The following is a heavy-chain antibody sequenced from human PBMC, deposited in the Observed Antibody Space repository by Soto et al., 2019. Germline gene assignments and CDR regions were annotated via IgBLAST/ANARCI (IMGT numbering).Heavy chain of an antibody. CDR1: GYTFTSYA. CDR3: ARDPGIAVAGTPYFDY. D-gene: IGHD6-19*01. Sequence: QAQLVQSGAEVKKPGASVKVSCKASGYTFTSYAMHWVRQAPGQRLEWMGWINAGNGNTKYSQKFQGRVTITRDTSASTAYMELSSLRSEDTAVYYCARDPGIAVAGTPYFDYWGQGTLVTVSS. V-gene: IGHV1-3*01. CDR2: INAGNGNT. J-gene: IGHJ4*02.